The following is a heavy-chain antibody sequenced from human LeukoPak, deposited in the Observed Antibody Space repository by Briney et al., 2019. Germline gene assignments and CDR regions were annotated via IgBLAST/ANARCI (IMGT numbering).Heavy chain of an antibody. V-gene: IGHV4-59*04. J-gene: IGHJ4*02. D-gene: IGHD4-23*01. CDR1: GGSISSYY. Sequence: SETLSLTCTVSGGSISSYYWSWIRQPPGKGLEWIGNIYYNGITYNNPSLKSRVTISVDTSKNQFSLKLSSVTAADTAVYYCTSAGDYGGRAGDYWGQGTLVTVSS. CDR2: IYYNGIT. CDR3: TSAGDYGGRAGDY.